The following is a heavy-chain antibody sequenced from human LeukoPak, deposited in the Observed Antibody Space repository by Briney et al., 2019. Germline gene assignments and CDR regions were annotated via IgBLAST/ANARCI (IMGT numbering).Heavy chain of an antibody. CDR3: ARDSDGGSHIVDY. CDR2: KKQDGSEK. J-gene: IGHJ4*02. CDR1: GFTFSSYC. V-gene: IGHV3-7*03. D-gene: IGHD2-15*01. Sequence: GVSLRLPCAASGFTFSSYCMSWVRQAPGKGLEWVANKKQDGSEKYYVDSVKGRFTIYRDNAKNSLYLQMNSLRAEDTAVYYCARDSDGGSHIVDYWGQGTLVTVSS.